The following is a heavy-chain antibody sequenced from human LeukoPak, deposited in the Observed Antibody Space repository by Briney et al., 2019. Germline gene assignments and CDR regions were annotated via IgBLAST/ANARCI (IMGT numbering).Heavy chain of an antibody. CDR1: GGSISSSSHN. Sequence: PETLSLTCTVSGGSISSSSHNWGWIRQPPGKGLEWIGSIYYSGSTYYNPSLKSRVSISVDKSKNQFSLKVSSVTAADTAVYYCARAVTAAGSYYFDYWGQGTLVSVSS. CDR2: IYYSGST. V-gene: IGHV4-39*07. CDR3: ARAVTAAGSYYFDY. D-gene: IGHD6-13*01. J-gene: IGHJ4*02.